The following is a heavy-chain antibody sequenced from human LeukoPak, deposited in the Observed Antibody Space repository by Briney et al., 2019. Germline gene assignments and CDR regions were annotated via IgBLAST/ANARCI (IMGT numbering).Heavy chain of an antibody. CDR2: IIPVVGTA. J-gene: IGHJ6*03. CDR1: GATFSRNA. V-gene: IGHV1-69*05. D-gene: IGHD2-8*01. CDR3: ASEAEWGNLGSMDV. Sequence: ASVNVSCKASGATFSRNAISWVRQAPGQGLEWMGGIIPVVGTANYAEKFQGRVTITTDESTSTAYLELSSLRSEDTAVYYCASEAEWGNLGSMDVLGKGNTVSVSS.